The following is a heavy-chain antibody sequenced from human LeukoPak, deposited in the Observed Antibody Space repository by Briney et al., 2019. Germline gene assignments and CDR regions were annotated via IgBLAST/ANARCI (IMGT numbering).Heavy chain of an antibody. D-gene: IGHD5-12*01. CDR1: GVSISSYY. V-gene: IGHV4-59*01. CDR3: ARAPRLDGEGYFDY. J-gene: IGHJ4*02. CDR2: IYYSGST. Sequence: SDTLSLTCSCSGVSISSYYWSWIRQPPGKGLDWIGYIYYSGSTNYNPSLKSRVTTSVDTSKNRFSLKVSSVTAADRAVFYCARAPRLDGEGYFDYWGQGTLVTVSS.